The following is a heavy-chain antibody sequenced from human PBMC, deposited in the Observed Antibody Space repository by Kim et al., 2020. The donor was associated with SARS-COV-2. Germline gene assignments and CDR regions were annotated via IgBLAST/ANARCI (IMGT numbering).Heavy chain of an antibody. J-gene: IGHJ3*01. D-gene: IGHD3-10*01. V-gene: IGHV3-43*01. CDR2: ISWDGDSA. Sequence: GGYLRLSCAVSGFTFADYVMHWVRQRPGKGLEWVGLISWDGDSAYFAESVRGRFTLSRDNSRDSLYLHMSSLRSEDTASYFCARASGANYIDSFDVWGQGTVVTVSS. CDR3: ARASGANYIDSFDV. CDR1: GFTFADYV.